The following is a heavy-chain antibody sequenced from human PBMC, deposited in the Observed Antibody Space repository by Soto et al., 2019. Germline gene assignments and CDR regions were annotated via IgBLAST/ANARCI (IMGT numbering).Heavy chain of an antibody. D-gene: IGHD4-17*01. CDR3: SRDPATVTPWYSDL. CDR1: GFSFGDYA. Sequence: EVQLVESGGGLVKAGRSLRLSCAATGFSFGDYAMNWFRQAPGKGPEWVGFIRSNGYGGTIEYAASVKGRFSLSRDDSKSIAYLQMNSLKTEDSAVYYCSRDPATVTPWYSDLWGRGTLVTVSS. CDR2: IRSNGYGGTI. V-gene: IGHV3-49*05. J-gene: IGHJ2*01.